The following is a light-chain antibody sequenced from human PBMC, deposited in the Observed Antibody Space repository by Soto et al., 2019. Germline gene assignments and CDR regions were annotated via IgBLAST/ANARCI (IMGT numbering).Light chain of an antibody. CDR1: SSDIGSYNL. V-gene: IGLV2-23*02. CDR3: GSCAGSSWGYV. Sequence: QSVLTQPASVSGSPGQSITISCTGTSSDIGSYNLVSWYQQHPGTAPKLMIYEVSQWPSGVSNRFSGSKSGNTASLTISELQAEDEADYYCGSCAGSSWGYVFGSGTKLTVL. CDR2: EVS. J-gene: IGLJ1*01.